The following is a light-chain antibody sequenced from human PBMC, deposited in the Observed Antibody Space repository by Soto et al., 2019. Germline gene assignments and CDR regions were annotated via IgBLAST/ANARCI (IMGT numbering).Light chain of an antibody. CDR2: DVT. J-gene: IGLJ2*01. CDR3: SSHAGARPLL. Sequence: QSALTQPPSASGSPGQSVTISCTGTTSDYVSWYQQYPGKAPKLMIYDVTKRPSGVPDRFSGSKSGTTASLTVSGLQAEDEAEYFCSSHAGARPLLFGGGTKLTVL. CDR1: TSDY. V-gene: IGLV2-8*01.